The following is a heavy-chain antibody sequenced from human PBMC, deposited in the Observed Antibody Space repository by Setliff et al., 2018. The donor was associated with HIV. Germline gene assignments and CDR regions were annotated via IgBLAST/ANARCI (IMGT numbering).Heavy chain of an antibody. CDR1: GGTFTSSA. J-gene: IGHJ4*02. CDR2: IIPHFDAP. D-gene: IGHD3-9*01. V-gene: IGHV1-69*13. Sequence: RASVKVSCKASGGTFTSSAISWVRQACGQGLEWMGAIIPHFDAPQYAQKFQGRVTITADQSTSTAYMELSGLTSEDTAVYYCASPRLDWSFSHFDYWGQGTPVTAPQ. CDR3: ASPRLDWSFSHFDY.